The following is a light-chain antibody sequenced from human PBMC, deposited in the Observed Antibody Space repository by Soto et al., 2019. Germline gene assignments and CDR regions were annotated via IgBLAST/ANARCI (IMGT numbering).Light chain of an antibody. V-gene: IGLV1-40*01. J-gene: IGLJ2*01. CDR3: QSYDSSLSGSGVV. Sequence: QSVLTQPPSVSGAPGQRVTISCTGSSSNIGAGYDVHWYQQLPGTAPKLLIYGYSNRPSGVPDQFSGSKSGTSASLATTGLQAEDEADYYCQSYDSSLSGSGVVFGGGTKLTVL. CDR1: SSNIGAGYD. CDR2: GYS.